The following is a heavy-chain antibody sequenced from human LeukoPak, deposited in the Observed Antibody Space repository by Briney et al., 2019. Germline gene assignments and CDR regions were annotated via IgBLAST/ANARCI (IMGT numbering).Heavy chain of an antibody. D-gene: IGHD6-19*01. Sequence: GEPLKISCKGSGYSFTSYWIGWVRQMPGKGLEWMGIIYPGDSDTRYSPSFQGQVTISADKSISTAYLQWSSLKASDTAMYYCARQHSSGWCIDYYFDYWGQGTLVTVSS. V-gene: IGHV5-51*01. J-gene: IGHJ4*02. CDR3: ARQHSSGWCIDYYFDY. CDR2: IYPGDSDT. CDR1: GYSFTSYW.